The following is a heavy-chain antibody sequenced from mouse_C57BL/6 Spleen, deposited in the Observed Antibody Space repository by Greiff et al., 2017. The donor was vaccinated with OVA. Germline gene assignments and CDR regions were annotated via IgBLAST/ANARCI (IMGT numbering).Heavy chain of an antibody. Sequence: VQLQQPGAELVMPGASVKLSCKASGYTFTSYWMHWVKQRPGQGLEWIGEIDPSDSYTNYNQKFKGKSTLTVDKSSSTAYMQLSSLTSEDSAVYYCARGYYYGSSPGSYWGQGTLVTVSA. CDR3: ARGYYYGSSPGSY. V-gene: IGHV1-69*01. CDR2: IDPSDSYT. J-gene: IGHJ3*01. D-gene: IGHD1-1*01. CDR1: GYTFTSYW.